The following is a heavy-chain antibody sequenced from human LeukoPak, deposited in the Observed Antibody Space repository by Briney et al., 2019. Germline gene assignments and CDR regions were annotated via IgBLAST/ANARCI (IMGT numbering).Heavy chain of an antibody. V-gene: IGHV4-38-2*01. D-gene: IGHD6-13*01. CDR1: GGSIGRYY. CDR3: ASTPGLAAGLDNWFDP. CDR2: IYHSGST. Sequence: PSETLSLTCAVSGGSIGRYYWGWIRQPPGKGLEWIGSIYHSGSTYYNPSLKSRVTISVDTSKNQFSLKLSSVTAADTAVYYCASTPGLAAGLDNWFDPWGQGTLVTVSS. J-gene: IGHJ5*02.